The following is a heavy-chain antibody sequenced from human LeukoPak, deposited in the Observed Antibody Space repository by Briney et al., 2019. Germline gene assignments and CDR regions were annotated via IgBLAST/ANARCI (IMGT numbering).Heavy chain of an antibody. Sequence: KFQGRVTITRDTSASTAYMELSSLRSEDTAVYYCARVFIAAAGSIRLDYWGQGTLVTVSS. D-gene: IGHD6-13*01. CDR3: ARVFIAAAGSIRLDY. J-gene: IGHJ4*02. V-gene: IGHV1-3*01.